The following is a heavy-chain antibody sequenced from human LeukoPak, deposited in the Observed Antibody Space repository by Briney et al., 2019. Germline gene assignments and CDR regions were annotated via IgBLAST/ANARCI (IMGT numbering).Heavy chain of an antibody. CDR2: ISYGGST. CDR1: GGSINSYSYY. Sequence: PSETLSLTCTVSGGSINSYSYYWAWIRQPPEKGLEWIGTISYGGSTYYNPSLKSRVTMSVDTSKNQFSLKLTSATAADTAVYYCASVHSRDSSIRPFDYWGQGTLVTVSS. D-gene: IGHD2-21*01. CDR3: ASVHSRDSSIRPFDY. V-gene: IGHV4-39*01. J-gene: IGHJ4*02.